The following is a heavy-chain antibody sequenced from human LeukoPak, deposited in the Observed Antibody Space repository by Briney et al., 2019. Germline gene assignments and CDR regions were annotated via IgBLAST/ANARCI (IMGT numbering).Heavy chain of an antibody. J-gene: IGHJ4*02. CDR3: ARARILRFLEWLGDPSDY. CDR1: GFTFSSYA. V-gene: IGHV3-30-3*01. Sequence: QAGGSLRLSCAASGFTFSSYAMHWVRQAPGKGLEWVAVISYDGSNKYYADSVKGRFTISRDNSKNTLYLQMNSLRAEDTAVYYCARARILRFLEWLGDPSDYWGQGTLVTVSS. D-gene: IGHD3-3*01. CDR2: ISYDGSNK.